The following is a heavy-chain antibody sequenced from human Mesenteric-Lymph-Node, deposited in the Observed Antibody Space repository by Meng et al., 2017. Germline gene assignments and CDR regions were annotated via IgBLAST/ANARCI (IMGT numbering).Heavy chain of an antibody. J-gene: IGHJ4*02. D-gene: IGHD5-18*01. CDR3: THAFRYGHDY. Sequence: EVQLGESGGGLVQPGGSLKLSCAASGFSFSGSTMHWVRQASGKGLEWVGRIRTKGDNYATTYAASVKGRFTISRDDSKNTAYLQVDSLKTEDTAVYYCTHAFRYGHDYWGQGALVTVSS. V-gene: IGHV3-73*02. CDR2: IRTKGDNYAT. CDR1: GFSFSGST.